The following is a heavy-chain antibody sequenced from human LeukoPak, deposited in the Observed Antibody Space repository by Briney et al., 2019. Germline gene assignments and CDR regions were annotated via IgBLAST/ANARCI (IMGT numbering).Heavy chain of an antibody. CDR2: IHYSGST. J-gene: IGHJ5*02. CDR1: GFTFTNYA. D-gene: IGHD2-21*02. Sequence: NTGGSLRLSCAASGFTFTNYAMTWVRQPLGKGLEWIGYIHYSGSTNYNPSLKSRVTMSLDTSNNQFFLSLRSLTAADTAVYYCARGGCSGDCLNWFDPWGQGTLVTVSS. CDR3: ARGGCSGDCLNWFDP. V-gene: IGHV4-59*01.